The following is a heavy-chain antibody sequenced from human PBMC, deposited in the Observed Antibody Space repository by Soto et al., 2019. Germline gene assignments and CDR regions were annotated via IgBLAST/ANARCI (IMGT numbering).Heavy chain of an antibody. D-gene: IGHD2-2*01. J-gene: IGHJ6*02. CDR3: ARSSPYIVVRQPTGNQDYYGMDV. V-gene: IGHV1-69*01. CDR1: GGTFSNYT. CDR2: IFPVFGTT. Sequence: QVQLVQSGAEVKKPGSSVKVFCKASGGTFSNYTISWVRQAPGQGLEWMGGIFPVFGTTDYEQKFQGRVTIPAEGSTTTAYMKLSSLRSADPAVYYCARSSPYIVVRQPTGNQDYYGMDVWGQGTTVTVSS.